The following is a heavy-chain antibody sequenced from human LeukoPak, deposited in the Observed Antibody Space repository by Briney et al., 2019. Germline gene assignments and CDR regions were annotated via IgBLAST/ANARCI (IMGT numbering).Heavy chain of an antibody. CDR3: VVTTYYYDSSGYGFDY. D-gene: IGHD3-22*01. Sequence: ASVKVSCKASGYTFTGYYMHWVRQAPGQGLEWMGWINPNSGGTNYAQKFQGWVTMTRDTSISTAYMELSRLRSDDTAVYYCVVTTYYYDSSGYGFDYWGQGTLVTVSS. J-gene: IGHJ4*02. CDR1: GYTFTGYY. V-gene: IGHV1-2*04. CDR2: INPNSGGT.